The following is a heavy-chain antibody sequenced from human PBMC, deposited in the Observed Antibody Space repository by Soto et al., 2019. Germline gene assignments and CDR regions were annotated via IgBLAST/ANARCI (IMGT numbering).Heavy chain of an antibody. V-gene: IGHV3-48*02. Sequence: EVQLVESGGGLVQPGGSLRLSCAASNFTFSRYSMNWFRQAPGKGLEWVSYISSSTNTIYYADSVKGRFTISRDNAKSSRYLQMKSLRDEDTAVYYCARQLGSPSAGDFDYWGQGTLVTVSS. J-gene: IGHJ4*02. CDR3: ARQLGSPSAGDFDY. D-gene: IGHD3-3*02. CDR2: ISSSTNTI. CDR1: NFTFSRYS.